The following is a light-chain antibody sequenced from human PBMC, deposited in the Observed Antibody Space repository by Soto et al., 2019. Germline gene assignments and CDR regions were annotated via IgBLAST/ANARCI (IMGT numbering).Light chain of an antibody. J-gene: IGKJ1*01. V-gene: IGKV3-20*01. Sequence: EIVLTQSPGTLSLSPGERATLSCRASQSVSSNSLAWYQLKPGQAPRLLIYGASSRATGIPDRFSASGSGTAFTLTISRMEPEDFALYYCHQYDKSPRTFGQGTKVEI. CDR2: GAS. CDR3: HQYDKSPRT. CDR1: QSVSSNS.